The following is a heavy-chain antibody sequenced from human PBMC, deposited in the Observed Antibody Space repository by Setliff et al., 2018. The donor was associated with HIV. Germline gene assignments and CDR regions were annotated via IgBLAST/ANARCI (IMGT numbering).Heavy chain of an antibody. J-gene: IGHJ6*02. CDR2: IYYSGTT. D-gene: IGHD3-22*01. Sequence: PSETLSLTGTVSGGSLSSRTYYWGCIRQPPGSGLEWIGSIYYSGTTYYNQSLKSRFTISIDTSKNQFSLKLSSVTAADTAVYYCVKHFWTDYYDWRDTGAFDLWGQGTTVTVSS. V-gene: IGHV4-39*01. CDR1: GGSLSSRTYY. CDR3: VKHFWTDYYDWRDTGAFDL.